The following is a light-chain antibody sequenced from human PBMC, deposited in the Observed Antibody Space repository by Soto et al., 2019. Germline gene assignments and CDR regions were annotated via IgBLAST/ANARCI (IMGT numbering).Light chain of an antibody. CDR1: RDISSS. J-gene: IGKJ2*01. V-gene: IGKV1-27*01. Sequence: DVQMTQSPSSLSASVGDRVTITCRASRDISSSLAWYQQKPGKVPKLLIYAASTLHAGVQARFSGSVSGTFFTLTLNSLQPEDAATYYCQKYNSAPNSLGRGTRLEIK. CDR3: QKYNSAPNS. CDR2: AAS.